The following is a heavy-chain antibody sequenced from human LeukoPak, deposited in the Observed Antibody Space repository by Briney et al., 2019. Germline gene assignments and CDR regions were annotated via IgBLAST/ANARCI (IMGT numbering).Heavy chain of an antibody. Sequence: PGGSLRLSCAASGFTFSSYSMNWVRQAPGKGLEWVSYISSSSSTIYYADSVKGRFTISRDNAKNSLYLQMNSLRAEDTAVYYCASDQPPVLRYFDWLLGYMDVWGKGTTVTVSS. D-gene: IGHD3-9*01. CDR3: ASDQPPVLRYFDWLLGYMDV. CDR1: GFTFSSYS. J-gene: IGHJ6*03. V-gene: IGHV3-48*04. CDR2: ISSSSSTI.